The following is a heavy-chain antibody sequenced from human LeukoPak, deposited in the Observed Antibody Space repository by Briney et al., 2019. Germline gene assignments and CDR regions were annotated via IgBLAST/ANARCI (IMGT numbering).Heavy chain of an antibody. CDR1: GYTLTELS. CDR3: ATKGQWLVGPFGN. Sequence: GASAKVSCKVSGYTLTELSMHWVRQAPGKGLEWMGGFDPEDGETIYAQKFQGRVTMTEDTSTDTAYMELSSLSSEDTAVYYCATKGQWLVGPFGNWGQGTLVTVSS. V-gene: IGHV1-24*01. J-gene: IGHJ4*02. D-gene: IGHD6-19*01. CDR2: FDPEDGET.